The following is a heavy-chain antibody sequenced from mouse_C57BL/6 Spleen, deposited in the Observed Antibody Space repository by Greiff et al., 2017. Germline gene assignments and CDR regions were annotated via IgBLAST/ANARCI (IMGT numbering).Heavy chain of an antibody. D-gene: IGHD2-2*01. V-gene: IGHV1-50*01. CDR1: GYTFTSYW. Sequence: QVQLQQPGAELVKPGASVKLSCKASGYTFTSYWMQWVKQRPGQGLEWIGEIDPSDSYTNYNQKFKGKATLTVDTSSSTAYMQLSSLTSEESAVYYCARRGGYDAFAYWGQGTLVTVSA. CDR2: IDPSDSYT. J-gene: IGHJ3*01. CDR3: ARRGGYDAFAY.